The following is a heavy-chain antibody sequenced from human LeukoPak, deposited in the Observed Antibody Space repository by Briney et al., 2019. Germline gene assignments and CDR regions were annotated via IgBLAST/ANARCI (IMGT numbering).Heavy chain of an antibody. CDR2: IRHDGSYQ. D-gene: IGHD3-22*01. CDR1: GFTFSSYG. CDR3: AKNRDSSDYPRDFDF. V-gene: IGHV3-30*02. Sequence: GGSLRLSCAAFGFTFSSYGMHWVRQTPGKGREWVAFIRHDGSYQQYADSVKGRFTVSRDNSTDMVYLQMNSLRTEDTAVYYCAKNRDSSDYPRDFDFWGQGTLVTVSS. J-gene: IGHJ4*02.